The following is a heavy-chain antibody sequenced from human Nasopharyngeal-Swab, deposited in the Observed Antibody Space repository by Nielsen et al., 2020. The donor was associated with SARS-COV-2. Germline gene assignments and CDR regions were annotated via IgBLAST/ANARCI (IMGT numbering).Heavy chain of an antibody. CDR3: ARQMDYYGSGSPPGY. J-gene: IGHJ4*02. V-gene: IGHV5-51*01. D-gene: IGHD3-10*01. CDR1: GYSFTSYW. CDR2: IYPGDSDT. Sequence: GESLKISCKGSGYSFTSYWIGWVRQMPGKGLEWMGIIYPGDSDTRYSPSFQGQVTISADKSISTAYLQWNSLKASDTAMYYCARQMDYYGSGSPPGYWGQGTLVTVSS.